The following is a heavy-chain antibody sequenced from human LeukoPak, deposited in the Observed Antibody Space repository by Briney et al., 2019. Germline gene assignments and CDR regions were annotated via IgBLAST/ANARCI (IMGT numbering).Heavy chain of an antibody. CDR2: ISGSGGST. Sequence: GGSLRLSCAASGFTFSSYAMSWVRQAPGKGLEWVSAISGSGGSTYYADSVKGRFTISRDNSKNTLYLQMNRLRAEDTAVYYCAAEVPAAITYGMDVWGQGTTVTVSS. V-gene: IGHV3-23*01. J-gene: IGHJ6*02. CDR3: AAEVPAAITYGMDV. CDR1: GFTFSSYA. D-gene: IGHD2-2*01.